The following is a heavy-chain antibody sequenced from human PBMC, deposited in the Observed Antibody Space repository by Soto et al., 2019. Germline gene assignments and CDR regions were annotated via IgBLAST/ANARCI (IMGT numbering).Heavy chain of an antibody. CDR1: GFTFSSYS. CDR3: ARDMRGYCSGGSCYTPDAFDI. CDR2: ISSSSSYI. Sequence: GGYLRLSCAASGFTFSSYSMNWVRQAPGKGLEWVSSISSSSSYIYYADSVKGRFTISRDNAKNSLYLQMNSLRAEDTAVYYCARDMRGYCSGGSCYTPDAFDIWGQGTMVTVSS. D-gene: IGHD2-15*01. V-gene: IGHV3-21*01. J-gene: IGHJ3*02.